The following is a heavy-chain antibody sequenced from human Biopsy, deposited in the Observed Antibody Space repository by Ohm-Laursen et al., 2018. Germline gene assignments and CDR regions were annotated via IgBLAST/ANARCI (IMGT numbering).Heavy chain of an antibody. V-gene: IGHV4-61*10. CDR3: AREGLNWDNRRYKGLDV. Sequence: SDTLSLTWTVSGDSVSSGSFYWTWIRRPAGKGLEWIGRIYGSGSTNYNPSLRGRVTLSGDTSKNQVSLRLRSVTAADTAVYYCAREGLNWDNRRYKGLDVWGQGATVIVSS. J-gene: IGHJ6*02. CDR1: GDSVSSGSFY. D-gene: IGHD1/OR15-1a*01. CDR2: IYGSGST.